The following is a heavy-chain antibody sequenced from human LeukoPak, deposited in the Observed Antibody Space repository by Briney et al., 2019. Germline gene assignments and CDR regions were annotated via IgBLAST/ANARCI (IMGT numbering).Heavy chain of an antibody. CDR2: ISSSGSTI. J-gene: IGHJ6*02. V-gene: IGHV3-11*01. CDR3: ARDRAYSSSSAYYYYGMDV. Sequence: MTRGSLRLSCAASGFTFSDYYMSWIRQAPGKGLEWVSYISSSGSTIYYADSVKGRFTISRDNAKNSLYLQMNSLRAEDTAVYYCARDRAYSSSSAYYYYGMDVWGQGTTVTVSS. D-gene: IGHD6-13*01. CDR1: GFTFSDYY.